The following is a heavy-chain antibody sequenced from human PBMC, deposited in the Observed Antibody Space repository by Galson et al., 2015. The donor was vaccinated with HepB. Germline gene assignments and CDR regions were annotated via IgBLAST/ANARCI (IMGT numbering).Heavy chain of an antibody. J-gene: IGHJ4*02. CDR1: DFTFSSYW. CDR3: ARDKVGEPDPFDY. Sequence: SLRLSCAVSDFTFSSYWIHWVRHTPGKGLMWVSAINGDASITYYADSVRGRFTISRDNAKNTVYLQMNSLRVEDMAVYYCARDKVGEPDPFDYRGQGALLTVSS. V-gene: IGHV3-74*01. CDR2: INGDASIT.